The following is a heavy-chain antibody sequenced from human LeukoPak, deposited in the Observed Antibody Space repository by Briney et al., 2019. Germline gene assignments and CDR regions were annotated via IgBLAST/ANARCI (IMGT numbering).Heavy chain of an antibody. CDR3: ARHYDSSAYWYYFDY. D-gene: IGHD3-22*01. CDR2: INHSGST. V-gene: IGHV4-34*01. Sequence: SETLSLTCAVYGGSFSGYYWSWIRQPPGKGLEWIGEINHSGSTNYNPSLKSRVTISVDTSKNQFSLKLSSVTAADTAVYYCARHYDSSAYWYYFDYWGQGTLVTVSS. CDR1: GGSFSGYY. J-gene: IGHJ4*02.